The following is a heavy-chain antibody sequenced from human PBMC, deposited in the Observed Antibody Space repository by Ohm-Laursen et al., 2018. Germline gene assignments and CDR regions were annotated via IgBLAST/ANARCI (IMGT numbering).Heavy chain of an antibody. CDR1: GGSFSGYY. J-gene: IGHJ5*02. CDR2: INHSGST. CDR3: ARGGRRDWFDP. V-gene: IGHV4-34*01. Sequence: DTLSLTCAVYGGSFSGYYWSWIRQPPGKGLEWIGEINHSGSTNYNPSLKSRVTISVDTSKNQFSLKLSSVTAADTAVYYCARGGRRDWFDPWGQGTLVTVSS.